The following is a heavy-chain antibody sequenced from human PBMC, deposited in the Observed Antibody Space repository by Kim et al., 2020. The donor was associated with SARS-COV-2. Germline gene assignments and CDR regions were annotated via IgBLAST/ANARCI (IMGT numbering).Heavy chain of an antibody. CDR1: GYTLTELS. J-gene: IGHJ5*02. CDR2: FDPEDGET. Sequence: ASVKVSCKVSGYTLTELSMHWVRQAPGKGLEWMGGFDPEDGETIYAQKFQGRVTMTEDTSTDTAYMELSSLRSEDTAVYYCATHAPIAAAGPNWFDPWGQGNLVTVSS. V-gene: IGHV1-24*01. D-gene: IGHD6-13*01. CDR3: ATHAPIAAAGPNWFDP.